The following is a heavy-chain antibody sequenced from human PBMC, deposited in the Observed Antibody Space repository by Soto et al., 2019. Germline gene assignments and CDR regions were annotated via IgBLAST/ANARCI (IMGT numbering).Heavy chain of an antibody. CDR1: GFTFSSYG. D-gene: IGHD1-26*01. Sequence: QVQLVESGGGVVQPGISLRLSWAASGFTFSSYGMHWVRRAPGKGLEWVAVIWYDGSNKYYTDSVKGRFTISRDNSKNMLYLQMNSLRAEDTAVYYCARGTSGSYSFDYWGQGTLVTVSS. CDR2: IWYDGSNK. V-gene: IGHV3-33*01. CDR3: ARGTSGSYSFDY. J-gene: IGHJ4*02.